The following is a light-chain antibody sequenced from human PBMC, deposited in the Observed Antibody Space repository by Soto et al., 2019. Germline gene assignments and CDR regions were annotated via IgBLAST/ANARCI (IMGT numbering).Light chain of an antibody. J-gene: IGLJ1*01. CDR2: EVS. CDR3: SSYTSRSTPYV. V-gene: IGLV2-14*01. CDR1: SSDFGLYNY. Sequence: SSLTQPAPVSGAPGQSITISCPGTSSDFGLYNYVSCNKHHPGKAPKPRIYEVSNRPSGISNRFSGPKSGNTASLTISGFQAEDEADYYCSSYTSRSTPYVLGTGTKVTVL.